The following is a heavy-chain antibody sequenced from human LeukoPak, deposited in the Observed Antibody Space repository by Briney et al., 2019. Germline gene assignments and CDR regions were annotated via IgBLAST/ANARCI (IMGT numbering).Heavy chain of an antibody. CDR1: GYTFTSYY. Sequence: VASVKVSCKASGYTFTSYYMHWVRQAPGQGLEWMGIINPSGGSTSYAQKFQGRVTMTRDTSTSTVYMELSSLRSEDTAVYYCARTITFGGVIVITSPRYYFDYWGQGTLVTVSS. J-gene: IGHJ4*02. CDR2: INPSGGST. D-gene: IGHD3-16*02. V-gene: IGHV1-46*01. CDR3: ARTITFGGVIVITSPRYYFDY.